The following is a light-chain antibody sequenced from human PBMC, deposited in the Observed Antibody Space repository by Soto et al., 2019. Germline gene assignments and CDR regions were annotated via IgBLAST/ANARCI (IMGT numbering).Light chain of an antibody. CDR3: GAWDGGLSAFV. V-gene: IGLV1-51*01. CDR1: SSNIGNSF. CDR2: DNN. Sequence: QAVVTQPPSVSAAPGRTVTISCSGSSSNIGNSFVSWYQQLPGTAPRLLIYDNNERPSGIPDRFSGSKSGTSATLGITGLQTGDEADYYCGAWDGGLSAFVFGTGTKLTVL. J-gene: IGLJ1*01.